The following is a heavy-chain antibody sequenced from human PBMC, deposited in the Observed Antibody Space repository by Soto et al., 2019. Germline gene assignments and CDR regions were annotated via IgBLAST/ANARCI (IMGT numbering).Heavy chain of an antibody. D-gene: IGHD2-8*02. V-gene: IGHV3-23*01. CDR1: GFTFSSYA. CDR3: AKVSGGVPYFYSMDV. J-gene: IGHJ6*03. CDR2: ISGSGGST. Sequence: GGSLRLSCAASGFTFSSYAMNWVRQAPGKGLEWVSAISGSGGSTYYADSVKGRFTISRDNAKNTLYLQMNSLRAEDTAVYYCAKVSGGVPYFYSMDVWGKGTTVTVSS.